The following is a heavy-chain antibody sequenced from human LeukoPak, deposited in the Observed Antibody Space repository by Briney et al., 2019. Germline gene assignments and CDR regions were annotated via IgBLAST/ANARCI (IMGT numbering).Heavy chain of an antibody. Sequence: SGGSLRLSCTASGFTFGDYAMSWVRQAPGKGLEWVGFIRSKAYGGTTEYAASVKGRFTISRDDSKSIAYLQMNSLKTEDTAVYYCTRGGRGVIINWGQGTLVTVSS. V-gene: IGHV3-49*04. CDR2: IRSKAYGGTT. J-gene: IGHJ4*02. CDR1: GFTFGDYA. D-gene: IGHD3-10*01. CDR3: TRGGRGVIIN.